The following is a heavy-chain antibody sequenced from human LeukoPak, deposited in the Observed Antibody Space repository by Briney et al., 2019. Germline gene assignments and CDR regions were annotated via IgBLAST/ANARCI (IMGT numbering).Heavy chain of an antibody. V-gene: IGHV2-5*02. Sequence: SGPTLVKPTQTLTLTCSFSGFSLSTRGMGVGWIRQPPGKALEWLAIFYWDDDRLYSPSLNSGLALTRDTSKTQVVLTMTNMGPVDTGTYYCARRRAVMENKGSYFDFWGQGALVTVSS. CDR3: ARRRAVMENKGSYFDF. D-gene: IGHD2-8*01. CDR1: GFSLSTRGMG. CDR2: FYWDDDR. J-gene: IGHJ4*02.